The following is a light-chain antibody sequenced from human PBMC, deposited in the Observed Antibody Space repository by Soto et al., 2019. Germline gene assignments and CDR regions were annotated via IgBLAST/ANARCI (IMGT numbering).Light chain of an antibody. Sequence: EIVLTQSPGTLSLSPGERATLSCSASQSVSSSYLAWYQQKPGQAPRLLIYGASSRATGTPDRFSGNGSGTDFPVTIGRLEREDFAVYYCQQCGSSRLMFGGGTKEHIK. CDR1: QSVSSSY. J-gene: IGKJ4*02. V-gene: IGKV3-20*01. CDR3: QQCGSSRLM. CDR2: GAS.